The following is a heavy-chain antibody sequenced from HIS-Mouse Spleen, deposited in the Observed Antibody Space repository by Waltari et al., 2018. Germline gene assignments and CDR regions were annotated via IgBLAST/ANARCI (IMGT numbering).Heavy chain of an antibody. D-gene: IGHD6-13*01. CDR3: AREIPYSSSWYDWYFDL. V-gene: IGHV4-39*07. J-gene: IGHJ2*01. CDR2: IYYSGST. Sequence: QLQLQESGPGLVKPSETLSLTCTVSGGSISSSSYYWGWIRQPPGKGLEWIGSIYYSGSTDYTPSLKSRVNISVDTSKNQFSLKLSSVTAADTAVYYCAREIPYSSSWYDWYFDLWGRGTLVTVSS. CDR1: GGSISSSSYY.